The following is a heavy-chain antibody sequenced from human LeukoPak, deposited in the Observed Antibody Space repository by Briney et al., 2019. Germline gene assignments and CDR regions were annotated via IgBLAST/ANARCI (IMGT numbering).Heavy chain of an antibody. CDR2: IYYSGST. CDR1: GGSISSYY. V-gene: IGHV4-59*08. Sequence: SETLSLTCTVSGGSISSYYWSWIRQPPGKGLEWIGYIYYSGSTNYNPSLKSRVTISVDTSKNQFSLKLSSVTAADTAVYYCARMYSSSWGEWNWFDPWGQGTLVTVSS. CDR3: ARMYSSSWGEWNWFDP. J-gene: IGHJ5*02. D-gene: IGHD6-13*01.